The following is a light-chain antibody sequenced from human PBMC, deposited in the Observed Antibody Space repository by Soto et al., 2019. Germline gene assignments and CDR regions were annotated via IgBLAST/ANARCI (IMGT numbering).Light chain of an antibody. CDR2: GNT. CDR3: WSSDNSLLGWF. Sequence: QSVLTQPPSVSGAPGQRVTISCTGSSSNIGAGYDVHWYQQLPGTAPKLLFRGNTDRPSGVPDRSSGSKSGTSASLVITGLQAEDEAAYYYWSSDNSLLGWFFGGGTKLTVL. J-gene: IGLJ2*01. V-gene: IGLV1-40*01. CDR1: SSNIGAGYD.